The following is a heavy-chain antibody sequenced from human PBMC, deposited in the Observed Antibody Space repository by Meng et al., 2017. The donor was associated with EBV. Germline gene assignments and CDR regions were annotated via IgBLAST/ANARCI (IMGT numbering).Heavy chain of an antibody. CDR3: ARAEIAAAGRLDY. D-gene: IGHD6-13*01. Sequence: QVALVHSGAEVEKPGSSVKVSCTASGGTFSSYAISWGRQAPGQGLEWRGGIIPIFGTANYAQKFQGRVTITADKSTSTAYMELSSLRSEDTAVYYCARAEIAAAGRLDYWGQGTLVTVSS. CDR1: GGTFSSYA. V-gene: IGHV1-69*06. J-gene: IGHJ4*02. CDR2: IIPIFGTA.